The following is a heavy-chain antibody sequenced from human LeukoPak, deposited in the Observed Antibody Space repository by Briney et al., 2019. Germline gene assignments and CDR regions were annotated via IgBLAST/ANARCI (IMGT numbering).Heavy chain of an antibody. CDR3: ASPPVHYYDSSGYYDAFDI. CDR1: GYTFTGYY. CDR2: INPNSGGT. D-gene: IGHD3-22*01. J-gene: IGHJ3*02. V-gene: IGHV1-2*06. Sequence: ASVKVSCKASGYTFTGYYMHWVRQAPGQGLEWMGRINPNSGGTNYAQKFQGRVTMTRDTYISTAYMELSRLRSDDTAVYYCASPPVHYYDSSGYYDAFDIWGQGTMVTVSS.